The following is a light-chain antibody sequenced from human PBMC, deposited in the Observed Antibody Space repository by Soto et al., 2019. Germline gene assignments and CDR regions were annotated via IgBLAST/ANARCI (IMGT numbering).Light chain of an antibody. V-gene: IGLV1-44*01. CDR2: TSH. Sequence: QSVLTQPPSASGTPGQRVTISCSGASSNIGTNTVNWYQHLPGTAPKLLIYTSHQRPSGVPDRFSGSKSGTSASLAISGLQSEDEADYYCSSYTSSSTLYVFGTGTKLTVL. CDR1: SSNIGTNT. CDR3: SSYTSSSTLYV. J-gene: IGLJ1*01.